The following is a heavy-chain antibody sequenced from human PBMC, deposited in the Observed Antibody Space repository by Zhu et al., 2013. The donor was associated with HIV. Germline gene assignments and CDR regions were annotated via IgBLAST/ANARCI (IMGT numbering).Heavy chain of an antibody. J-gene: IGHJ4*02. D-gene: IGHD1-1*01. CDR2: INAGNGNT. V-gene: IGHV1-3*01. CDR1: GYIFTNYA. CDR3: ARDVRQFLQAGDRSYFDY. Sequence: QVQLVQSGAEVKKPGASVKLSCKTSGYIFTNYAIHWVRQAPGQRLEWMGWINAGNGNTEYSQKFQDRITITRDTPATTAYMELSSLTSEDTAVFYCARDVRQFLQAGDRSYFDYWGQGTLVTVSS.